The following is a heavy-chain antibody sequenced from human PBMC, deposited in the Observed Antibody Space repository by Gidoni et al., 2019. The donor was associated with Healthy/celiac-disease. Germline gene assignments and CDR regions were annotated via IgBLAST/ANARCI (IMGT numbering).Heavy chain of an antibody. J-gene: IGHJ6*02. CDR2: INHSGST. Sequence: QVQLQQWGAGLLKPSETLSLTCAVYGGSFRGYYWSWIRQPPGKGMEWIGEINHSGSTNYNPSLKSRVTISVDTSKNQFSLKLSSVTAADTAVYYCARRIVVVPAASDYYYGMDVWGQGTTVTVSS. CDR3: ARRIVVVPAASDYYYGMDV. D-gene: IGHD2-2*01. V-gene: IGHV4-34*01. CDR1: GGSFRGYY.